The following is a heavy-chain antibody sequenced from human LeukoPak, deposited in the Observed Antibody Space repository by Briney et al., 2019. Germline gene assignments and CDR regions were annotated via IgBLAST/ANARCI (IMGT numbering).Heavy chain of an antibody. CDR2: PYYSGST. CDR1: GGSITSRNSY. Sequence: PSETLSLTCAVSGGSITSRNSYWGWIRQPPGKGLEWIGSPYYSGSTNYNPSLKSRVTISVDTSKNQFSLKLSSVTAADTAVYYCARDMNIWGQGTMVTVSS. D-gene: IGHD3-16*01. CDR3: ARDMNI. J-gene: IGHJ3*02. V-gene: IGHV4-39*07.